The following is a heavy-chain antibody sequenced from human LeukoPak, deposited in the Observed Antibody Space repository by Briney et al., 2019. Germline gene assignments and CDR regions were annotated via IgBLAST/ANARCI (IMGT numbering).Heavy chain of an antibody. V-gene: IGHV1-24*01. CDR1: AYTLTELS. J-gene: IGHJ4*02. D-gene: IGHD3-16*02. CDR2: FDPEDGET. Sequence: ASVKVSCKVSAYTLTELSMHWVRQAPGKGLEWMGGFDPEDGETIYAQKFQGRVTMTEDTSTDTAYMELSSLRSEDTAVYYCATFTIGREFRLGELSDTGYCGQGTLVTVSS. CDR3: ATFTIGREFRLGELSDTGY.